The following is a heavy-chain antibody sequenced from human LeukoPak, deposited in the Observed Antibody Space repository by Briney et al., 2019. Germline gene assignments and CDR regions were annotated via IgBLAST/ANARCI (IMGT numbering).Heavy chain of an antibody. V-gene: IGHV4-59*01. CDR3: AREHSSGWYFDY. CDR1: DGSISTYS. J-gene: IGHJ4*02. D-gene: IGHD6-19*01. Sequence: KASETLSLTCTVSDGSISTYSWTWIRQPPGKGLEWIGYIYYSGSTNYNPSLKSRVSISVDTSKNQFSLNLSSVTAADTAVYYCAREHSSGWYFDYWGQGTLVTVAS. CDR2: IYYSGST.